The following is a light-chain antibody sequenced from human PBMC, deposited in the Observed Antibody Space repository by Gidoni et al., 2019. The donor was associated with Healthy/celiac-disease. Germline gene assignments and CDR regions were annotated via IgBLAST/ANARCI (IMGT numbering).Light chain of an antibody. J-gene: IGKJ1*01. CDR3: QQSYSTPQ. CDR2: AAS. CDR1: QSISSY. V-gene: IGKV1-39*01. Sequence: DIQMTQSPSSLSASVGDRVTITCRASQSISSYLNWYQHKPGKAPKLLIYAASSLQSGVPSRFSGSGSGTDFTLTISSLQPEDFATYYCQQSYSTPQFXQXTKVEIK.